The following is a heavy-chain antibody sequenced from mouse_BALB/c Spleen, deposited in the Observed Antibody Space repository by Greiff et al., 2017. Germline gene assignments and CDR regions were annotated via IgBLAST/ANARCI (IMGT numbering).Heavy chain of an antibody. CDR2: IDPANGNT. CDR1: GFNIKDTY. D-gene: IGHD3-1*01. Sequence: EVKLLESGAELVKPGASVKLSCTASGFNIKDTYMHWVKQRPEQGLEWIGRIDPANGNTKYDPKFQGKATITADTSSNTAYLQLSSLTSEDTAVYYCARRSYYFDYWGQGTTLTVSS. V-gene: IGHV14-3*02. J-gene: IGHJ2*01. CDR3: ARRSYYFDY.